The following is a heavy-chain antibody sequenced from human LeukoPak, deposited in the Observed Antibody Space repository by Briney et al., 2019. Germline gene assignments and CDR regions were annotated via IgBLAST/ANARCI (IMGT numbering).Heavy chain of an antibody. CDR2: IYYSGST. J-gene: IGHJ4*02. Sequence: SETLSLTCTVSGGSISSGGYYWSWIRQHPGKGLEWIGYIYYSGSTYYNPSLKSRVIISVDTSKNQFSPKLSSVTAADTAVYYCARDRVATGVLDYWGQGTLVTVSS. D-gene: IGHD1-14*01. CDR1: GGSISSGGYY. CDR3: ARDRVATGVLDY. V-gene: IGHV4-31*03.